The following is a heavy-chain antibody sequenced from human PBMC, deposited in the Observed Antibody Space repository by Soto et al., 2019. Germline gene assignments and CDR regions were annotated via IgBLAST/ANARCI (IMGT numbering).Heavy chain of an antibody. V-gene: IGHV4-39*01. D-gene: IGHD2-21*02. J-gene: IGHJ4*02. CDR1: GESISSSSYY. CDR2: IYYSGRT. CDR3: ARQRTTVVTQAYFDH. Sequence: SETLSLTCIVSGESISSSSYYWGWIRQPPGKGLEWIGSIYYSGRTYYNPSFKSRVTISIDTSKNQFSLKLSSVTVTDTAVYYCARQRTTVVTQAYFDHWGQGALVTVSS.